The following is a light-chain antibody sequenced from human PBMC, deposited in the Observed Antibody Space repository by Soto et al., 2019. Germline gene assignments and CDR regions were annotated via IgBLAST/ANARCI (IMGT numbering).Light chain of an antibody. CDR1: QPISTW. J-gene: IGKJ5*01. CDR3: QQFGDLTFI. CDR2: DAS. V-gene: IGKV1-33*01. Sequence: IELSRSPSTLSASVGDRVTITCRASQPISTWLAWYQQKPGQAPKLLIYDASGLEVGVPSRFSGSGSGTHFTLTISGLQPEDIATYYCQQFGDLTFIFGQGTRLEIK.